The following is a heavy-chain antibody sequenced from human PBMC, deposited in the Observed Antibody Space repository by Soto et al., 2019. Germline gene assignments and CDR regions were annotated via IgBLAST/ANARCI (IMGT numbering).Heavy chain of an antibody. CDR1: GFTISNYC. CDR3: ARDGGPYGSSWYWDH. CDR2: IHGDGITT. J-gene: IGHJ4*02. D-gene: IGHD6-13*01. Sequence: GGSLRLSCAASGFTISNYCMHWVRQAPGKGLVWVSRIHGDGITTNYADSVKGRFTISRDNAKNTLYLQMNSLRVEDTAVYYCARDGGPYGSSWYWDHWGQGTLVTVSS. V-gene: IGHV3-74*01.